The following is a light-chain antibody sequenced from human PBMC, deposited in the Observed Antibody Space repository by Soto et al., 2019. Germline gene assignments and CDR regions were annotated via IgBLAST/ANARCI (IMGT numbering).Light chain of an antibody. Sequence: QSVLTQPPSGSGTPGQRVTISCSGSNSKIGSNTVNWYQQLPGTAPKLLIYFNDRRPSGVPDRFSGSRSGTSASLAISGLQSEDEADYYCAAWDDSLIGVVFGGGTKLTVL. J-gene: IGLJ2*01. CDR1: NSKIGSNT. V-gene: IGLV1-44*01. CDR2: FND. CDR3: AAWDDSLIGVV.